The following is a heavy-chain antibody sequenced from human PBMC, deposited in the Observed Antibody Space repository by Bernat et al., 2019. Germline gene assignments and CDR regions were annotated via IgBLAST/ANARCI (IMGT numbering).Heavy chain of an antibody. V-gene: IGHV1-3*01. D-gene: IGHD4-17*01. CDR3: AGDDGDYRFDY. CDR2: INAGNGNT. Sequence: QVQLVQSGAEVKKPGASVKVSCKASGYTFTSYAMHWVRQAPGQRLEWMGWINAGNGNTKYSHKFQGRVTITRDTSASTAYMELSSLRSEDTAVYYCAGDDGDYRFDYWGQGTLVTVSS. J-gene: IGHJ4*02. CDR1: GYTFTSYA.